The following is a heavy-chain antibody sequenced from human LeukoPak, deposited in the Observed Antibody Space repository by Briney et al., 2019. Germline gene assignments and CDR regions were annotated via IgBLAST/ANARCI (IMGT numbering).Heavy chain of an antibody. D-gene: IGHD3-22*01. J-gene: IGHJ3*02. CDR3: AKDRGYHYDSSGYYRMDAFDI. V-gene: IGHV3-30*02. Sequence: PGGSLRLSCAASGFTFSNYGMHWVRQAPGKGLEWVAFIRYDEINKYYADSVKGRFTISRDSSKNTLYLQMNSLRAEDTAVHYCAKDRGYHYDSSGYYRMDAFDIWGQGTMVTVSS. CDR1: GFTFSNYG. CDR2: IRYDEINK.